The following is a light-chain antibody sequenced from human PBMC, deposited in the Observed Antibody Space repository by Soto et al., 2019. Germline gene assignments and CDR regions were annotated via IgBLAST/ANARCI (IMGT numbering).Light chain of an antibody. Sequence: DIQMTQSPSTLSASVGDRVTITCRASQTISNWLAWYQQEPGKAPKLLIYDASSLRSGVPSRFSGRGFATDFTLTISSLQPDDFAAYYCQQHSIYPYTFGRGPNLEI. V-gene: IGKV1-5*01. J-gene: IGKJ2*01. CDR3: QQHSIYPYT. CDR1: QTISNW. CDR2: DAS.